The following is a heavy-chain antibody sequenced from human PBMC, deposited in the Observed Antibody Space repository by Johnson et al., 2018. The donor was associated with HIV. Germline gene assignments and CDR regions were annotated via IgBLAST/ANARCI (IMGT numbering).Heavy chain of an antibody. D-gene: IGHD2-2*01. CDR2: ISYDGSNK. Sequence: QVQLVESGGGVVQPGRSLRLSCAASGFTFSSYAMHWVRQAPGKGLEWVAVISYDGSNKYYADSVKGRFTISRDNSKNTLYLQMNSVRAEDTAVYYWARPDRVNSMVLVPAGAFDIWGQGTMVTVSS. CDR1: GFTFSSYA. CDR3: ARPDRVNSMVLVPAGAFDI. J-gene: IGHJ3*02. V-gene: IGHV3-30*04.